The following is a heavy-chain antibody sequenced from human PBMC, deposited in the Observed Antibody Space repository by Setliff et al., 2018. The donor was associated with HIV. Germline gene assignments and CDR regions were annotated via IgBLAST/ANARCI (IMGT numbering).Heavy chain of an antibody. J-gene: IGHJ4*02. CDR2: ISGSAGST. V-gene: IGHV3-23*01. D-gene: IGHD3-22*01. CDR3: AKAARDYYDSSGYYIGIDY. Sequence: GGSLRLSCAASGFTFRSYAMSWVRQAPGKGLDWVSAISGSAGSTYYADSVKGRFTISRDNSKSTLYLQMNSLRAEDTAVYYCAKAARDYYDSSGYYIGIDYWGRGTLVTVTS. CDR1: GFTFRSYA.